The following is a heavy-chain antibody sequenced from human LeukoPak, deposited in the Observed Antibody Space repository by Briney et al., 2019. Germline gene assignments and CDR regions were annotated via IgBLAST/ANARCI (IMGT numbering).Heavy chain of an antibody. CDR1: GGSISGTTHN. D-gene: IGHD6-13*01. V-gene: IGHV4-39*01. CDR2: IYYSEST. CDR3: ARQGSSSWYGWYFDL. J-gene: IGHJ2*01. Sequence: SETLSLTCSVSGGSISGTTHNWGWIRQPPGKGLEWIATIYYSESTKKSPSLKSRVTISLDTSRNQFSLKLSSVTAADTAVCYCARQGSSSWYGWYFDLWGRGSLVTVSS.